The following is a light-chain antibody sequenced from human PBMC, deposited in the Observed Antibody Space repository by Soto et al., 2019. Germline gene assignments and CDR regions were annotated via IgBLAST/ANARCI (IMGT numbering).Light chain of an antibody. CDR1: QSVSSTY. CDR3: QQYISSPWT. J-gene: IGKJ1*01. CDR2: GAS. Sequence: EIVLTQSPGTLSLSPGERATHSCRASQSVSSTYLAWYQQKPGQAPRLLIYGASSRATGIPDRFSGSGSGTDFTLTISRLEPEDFAVFYCQQYISSPWTFGQGTKVDIK. V-gene: IGKV3-20*01.